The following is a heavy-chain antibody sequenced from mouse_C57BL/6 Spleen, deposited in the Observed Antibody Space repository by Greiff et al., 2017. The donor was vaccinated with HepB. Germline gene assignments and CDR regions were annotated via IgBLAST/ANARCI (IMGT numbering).Heavy chain of an antibody. J-gene: IGHJ3*01. CDR2: INPDSSTI. V-gene: IGHV4-1*01. D-gene: IGHD2-4*01. CDR3: ATGLRPAWFAY. CDR1: RVDFSRYW. Sequence: EASRVDFSRYWMSWVRRAPGKGLEWIGEINPDSSTINYAPSLKDKFIISRDNAKNTLYLQMSKVRSEDTALYYCATGLRPAWFAYWGQGTLVTVSA.